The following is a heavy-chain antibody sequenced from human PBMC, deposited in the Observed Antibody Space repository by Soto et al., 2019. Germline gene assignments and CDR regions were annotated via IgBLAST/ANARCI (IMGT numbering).Heavy chain of an antibody. CDR1: GGSFSGYQ. CDR3: ARGLILWFGELSRRGGYYDYMDV. D-gene: IGHD3-10*01. V-gene: IGHV4-34*01. J-gene: IGHJ6*03. Sequence: QVQLQQWGAGLLKPSETLSLTCAVYGGSFSGYQWTWIRQTPGKGLEWIGEINDTGNINYNPSLKSRVTIFIDTPKKQISLKLSSVTAADTAVYYCARGLILWFGELSRRGGYYDYMDVWGKGTTVTVSS. CDR2: INDTGNI.